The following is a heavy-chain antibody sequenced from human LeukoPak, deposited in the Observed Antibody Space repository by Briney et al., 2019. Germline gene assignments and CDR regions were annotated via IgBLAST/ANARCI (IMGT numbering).Heavy chain of an antibody. CDR3: TRAIPSGIALSGFDP. CDR2: INPNSGGT. V-gene: IGHV1-2*02. D-gene: IGHD6-13*01. Sequence: ASVKVSCKASGYTITDYYIHWVRQAPGQGLEWMGWINPNSGGTNYAQKFQGRVTMTSDTSISTAYMELSRLRSDDTALYYCTRAIPSGIALSGFDPWGQGTLVTVSS. J-gene: IGHJ5*02. CDR1: GYTITDYY.